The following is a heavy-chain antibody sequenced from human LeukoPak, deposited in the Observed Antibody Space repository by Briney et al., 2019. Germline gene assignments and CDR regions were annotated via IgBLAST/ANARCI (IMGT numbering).Heavy chain of an antibody. CDR1: GFTFSGYA. Sequence: GGSLRLSCAASGFTFSGYAMHWVRQAPGKGLEWVAVISYDGSNKYYADSVKGRFTISRDNSKNTLYLQMNSLRAEDTAVYYCARERFGELLSDFDYWGQGTLVTVSS. D-gene: IGHD3-10*01. J-gene: IGHJ4*02. CDR2: ISYDGSNK. CDR3: ARERFGELLSDFDY. V-gene: IGHV3-30-3*01.